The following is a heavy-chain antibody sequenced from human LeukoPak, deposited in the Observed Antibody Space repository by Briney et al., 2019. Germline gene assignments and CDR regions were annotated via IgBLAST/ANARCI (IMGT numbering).Heavy chain of an antibody. Sequence: GSLRLSCAASGFTLSDYYWSWIRQPPGKGLEWIGYIHSSGSTNYNPSFKSRVTISVDTSKNQFSLILSSVTAADTAVYFCARGDWSLYYFDYWGQGTLVTVSS. CDR1: GFTLSDYY. CDR3: ARGDWSLYYFDY. D-gene: IGHD2-21*02. V-gene: IGHV4-59*01. J-gene: IGHJ4*02. CDR2: IHSSGST.